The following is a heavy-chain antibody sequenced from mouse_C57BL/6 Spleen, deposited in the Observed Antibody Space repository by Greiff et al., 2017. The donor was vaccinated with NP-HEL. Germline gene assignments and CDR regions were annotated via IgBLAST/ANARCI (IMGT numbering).Heavy chain of an antibody. J-gene: IGHJ2*01. Sequence: QVQLQQPGAELVRPGSSVKLSCKASGYTFTSYWMHWVKQRPIQGLEWIGNIDPSDSETHYNQKFKDKATLTVDKSSSTAYMQLSSLTSEDSAVYYYARRGYDSPYSFDYWGQGTTLTVSS. CDR1: GYTFTSYW. CDR3: ARRGYDSPYSFDY. V-gene: IGHV1-52*01. CDR2: IDPSDSET. D-gene: IGHD2-4*01.